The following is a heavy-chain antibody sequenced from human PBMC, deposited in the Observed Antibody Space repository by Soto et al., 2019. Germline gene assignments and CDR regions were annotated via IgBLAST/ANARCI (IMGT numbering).Heavy chain of an antibody. CDR1: GFTFSDYW. Sequence: QPGGSLRLSCEVSGFTFSDYWIHWVRQAPGKGLVWVSRINTDGTTTDYADSVEGRFSISRDNAKKTVFLQMNSLRADDTAVYYCARSPFRNDPEPYWGQGTLVTVSS. D-gene: IGHD1-1*01. CDR3: ARSPFRNDPEPY. CDR2: INTDGTTT. J-gene: IGHJ4*02. V-gene: IGHV3-74*01.